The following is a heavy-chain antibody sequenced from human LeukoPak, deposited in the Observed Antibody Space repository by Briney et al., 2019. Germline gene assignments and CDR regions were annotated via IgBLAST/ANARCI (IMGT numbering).Heavy chain of an antibody. CDR2: MNPNSGNT. V-gene: IGHV1-18*01. J-gene: IGHJ4*02. CDR1: GYTFTSYD. D-gene: IGHD1-26*01. Sequence: GASEKVSCKASGYTFTSYDINWVRQATGQGLEWMGWMNPNSGNTNYAQKLQGRVTMTTDTSTSTAYMELRSLRSDDTAVYYCARAVGARGPSDYWGQGTLVTVSS. CDR3: ARAVGARGPSDY.